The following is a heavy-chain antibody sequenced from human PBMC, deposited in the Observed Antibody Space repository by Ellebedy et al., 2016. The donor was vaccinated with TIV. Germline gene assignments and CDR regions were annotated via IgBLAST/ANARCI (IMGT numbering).Heavy chain of an antibody. Sequence: GESLKISCAASGITFSSHAISWVRQTQGKGLEWVSAIRSSGDKTYYTDSVKGRFTISRDNSQNTLYLQMNSLRAEDTAVYYCANEQHMWGTIMIDCWGPGTLVTVSS. CDR3: ANEQHMWGTIMIDC. V-gene: IGHV3-23*01. CDR2: IRSSGDKT. D-gene: IGHD3-16*01. J-gene: IGHJ4*02. CDR1: GITFSSHA.